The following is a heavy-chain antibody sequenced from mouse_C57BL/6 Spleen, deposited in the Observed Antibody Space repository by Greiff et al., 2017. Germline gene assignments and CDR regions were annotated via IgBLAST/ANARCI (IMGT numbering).Heavy chain of an antibody. D-gene: IGHD1-1*01. V-gene: IGHV1-66*01. Sequence: VQGVESGPELVKPGASVKISCKASGYSFTSYYIHWVKQRPGQGLEWIGWIYPGSGNTKYNEKFKGKATLTADTSSSTAYMQLSSLTSEDSAVYYCARGWTTVVPFDDWGQGTTLTVSS. CDR2: IYPGSGNT. J-gene: IGHJ2*01. CDR3: ARGWTTVVPFDD. CDR1: GYSFTSYY.